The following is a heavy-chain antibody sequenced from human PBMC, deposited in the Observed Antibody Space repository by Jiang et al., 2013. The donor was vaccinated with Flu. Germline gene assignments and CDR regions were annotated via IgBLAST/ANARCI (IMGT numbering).Heavy chain of an antibody. Sequence: FTSYGISWVRQAPGQGLEWMGWISAYNGNTNYAQKLQGRVTMTTDTSTSTAYMELRSLRSDDTAVYYCAREIQSGSYYYFDYWGQGTLVTVSS. CDR2: ISAYNGNT. J-gene: IGHJ4*02. D-gene: IGHD1-26*01. CDR3: AREIQSGSYYYFDY. V-gene: IGHV1-18*01. CDR1: FTSYG.